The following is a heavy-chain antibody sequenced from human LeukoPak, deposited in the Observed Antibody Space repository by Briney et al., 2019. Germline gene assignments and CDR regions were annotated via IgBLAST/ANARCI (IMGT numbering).Heavy chain of an antibody. D-gene: IGHD6-13*01. V-gene: IGHV3-33*01. CDR3: TTRPGIAAAGTYYYYGMDV. J-gene: IGHJ6*02. CDR1: GFTFSSYG. CDR2: IWYDGSNK. Sequence: GGSLRLSCAASGFTFSSYGMHWVRQAPGKGLEWVAVIWYDGSNKYYADSVKGRFTISRDNSKNTLYLQMNSLRAEDTAVYYCTTRPGIAAAGTYYYYGMDVWGQGTTVTVSS.